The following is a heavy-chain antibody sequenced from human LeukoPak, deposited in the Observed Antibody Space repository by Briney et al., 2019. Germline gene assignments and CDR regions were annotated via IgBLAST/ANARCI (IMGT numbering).Heavy chain of an antibody. CDR1: GGSISSYC. J-gene: IGHJ6*03. D-gene: IGHD5-18*01. CDR3: ARGYGGYSYGYGYYYYYMDV. Sequence: SETLSLTCTVSGGSISSYCWCWIRLPAGKGLEWIGRIYTSGSTNYNPSLKRRVTISVDTSKNQFSLKLSSVTAADTAVYYCARGYGGYSYGYGYYYYYMDVWGKGTTVTISS. CDR2: IYTSGST. V-gene: IGHV4-4*07.